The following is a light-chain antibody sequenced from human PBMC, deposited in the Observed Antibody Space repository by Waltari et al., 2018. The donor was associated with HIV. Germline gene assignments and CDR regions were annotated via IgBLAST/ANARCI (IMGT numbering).Light chain of an antibody. Sequence: QSALTQPPSASGSPGQSVNISCTGTSSDVGGYNYVSWYQHHPGKAPKLMIYEVTKRPSGVPDRFSGSKSGNTASLTVSGPQAEDEADYYCSSYGGNNNLVFGGGTKLTVL. J-gene: IGLJ2*01. CDR2: EVT. CDR1: SSDVGGYNY. V-gene: IGLV2-8*01. CDR3: SSYGGNNNLV.